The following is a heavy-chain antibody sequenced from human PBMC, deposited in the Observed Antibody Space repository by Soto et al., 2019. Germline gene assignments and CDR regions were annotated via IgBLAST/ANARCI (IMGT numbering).Heavy chain of an antibody. CDR3: ARNRGHDYGSGRHFYYDGIAV. CDR1: GFNFSSYD. J-gene: IGHJ6*04. Sequence: EVQLVESGGGLVQPGGSLRLSCAASGFNFSSYDMHWVRQAPGKGLGCVSIIGTDGDTYYQGSVEGRFTISIENAKNTLYLQLNSLRPEDTAVYYCARNRGHDYGSGRHFYYDGIAVWGKGTTVTVSS. CDR2: IGTDGDT. D-gene: IGHD3-10*01. V-gene: IGHV3-13*01.